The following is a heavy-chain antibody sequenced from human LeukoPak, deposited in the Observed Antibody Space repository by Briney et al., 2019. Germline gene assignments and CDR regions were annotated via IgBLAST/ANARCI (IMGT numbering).Heavy chain of an antibody. CDR2: INIDSITV. V-gene: IGHV3-48*01. CDR3: STAKFDN. Sequence: GGSLRLSCAASGFPLSSYSINWVRQAPGKGLEWVSYINIDSITVNYAGSVKGRFTISRDNAKNSLYLQMNSLRAEDTAVYYCSTAKFDNWGQGTLVTVSS. CDR1: GFPLSSYS. J-gene: IGHJ4*02.